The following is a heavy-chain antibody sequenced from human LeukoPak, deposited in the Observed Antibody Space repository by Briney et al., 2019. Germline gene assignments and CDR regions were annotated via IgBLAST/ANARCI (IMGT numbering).Heavy chain of an antibody. CDR3: ARDQPNYCSSTSCFRMDV. V-gene: IGHV1-69*04. CDR2: IIPILGIA. D-gene: IGHD2-2*01. Sequence: SVKVSCKASGGTFSSYTISWVRQAPGQGLEWMGRIIPILGIANYAQKFQGRVTITADKSTSTAYVELSSLRSEDTAVYYCARDQPNYCSSTSCFRMDVWGQGTTVTVSS. CDR1: GGTFSSYT. J-gene: IGHJ6*02.